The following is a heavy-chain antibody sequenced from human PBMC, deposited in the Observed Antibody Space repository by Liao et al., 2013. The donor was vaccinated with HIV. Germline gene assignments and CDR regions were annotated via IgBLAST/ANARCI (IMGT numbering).Heavy chain of an antibody. V-gene: IGHV4-34*01. CDR1: GGSFGDYY. J-gene: IGHJ6*03. Sequence: QVQLQQWGAGLLKPSETLSLTCAVYGGSFGDYYWSWIRQAPGEGLEWIGEINKNGDTNHNPSLESRVTFSVDTSKSQFSLTLTSVTAADTAVYYCARGLYSSSSGYYYYYYMDVWGKGTTVTVSS. D-gene: IGHD6-6*01. CDR2: INKNGDT. CDR3: ARGLYSSSSGYYYYYYMDV.